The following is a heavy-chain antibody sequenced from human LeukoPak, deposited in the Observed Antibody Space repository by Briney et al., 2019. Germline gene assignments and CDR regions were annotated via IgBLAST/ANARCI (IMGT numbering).Heavy chain of an antibody. CDR1: GFTFSSYD. D-gene: IGHD3-9*01. J-gene: IGHJ4*02. Sequence: GGSLRLSCAASGFTFSSYDMHWVRQATGKGLEWVSAIGTAGDTYYPGSVKGRFTISRENAKNSLYLQMNSLRAGDTAVYYCARGRGLTGYCTFDYWGQGTLVTVSS. CDR2: IGTAGDT. CDR3: ARGRGLTGYCTFDY. V-gene: IGHV3-13*01.